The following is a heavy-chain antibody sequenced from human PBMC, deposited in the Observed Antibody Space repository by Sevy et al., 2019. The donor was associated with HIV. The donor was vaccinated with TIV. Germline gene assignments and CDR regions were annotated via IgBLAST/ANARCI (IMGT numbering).Heavy chain of an antibody. V-gene: IGHV3-30-3*01. CDR3: ARAVWWSTHVVKSDREDFDY. Sequence: GGSLRLSCAASGFTLSSYAMHWVRQAPGKGLEWVAVISYDGSNKYYADSVKGRFTISRDNSKNTLYLQMNSLRAEDTAVYYCARAVWWSTHVVKSDREDFDYWGQGTLVTVSS. J-gene: IGHJ4*02. D-gene: IGHD2-21*01. CDR2: ISYDGSNK. CDR1: GFTLSSYA.